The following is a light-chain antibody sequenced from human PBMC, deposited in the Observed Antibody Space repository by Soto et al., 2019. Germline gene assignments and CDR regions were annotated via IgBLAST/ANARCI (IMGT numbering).Light chain of an antibody. Sequence: DIQLTQSPSFLSASVGDRVTITCRARQGISNFLAWYQQKPGKAPKLLIYAASTLQSGVPSRFSGSGSGTEFTLTISSLQPEDVATYYCQQLNSYLFTFGPGTKVDIK. CDR3: QQLNSYLFT. CDR2: AAS. CDR1: QGISNF. J-gene: IGKJ3*01. V-gene: IGKV1-9*01.